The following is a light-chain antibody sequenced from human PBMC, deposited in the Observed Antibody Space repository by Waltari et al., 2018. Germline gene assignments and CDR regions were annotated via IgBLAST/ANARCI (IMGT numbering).Light chain of an antibody. CDR1: QSISSY. Sequence: DIQMTQSPSSLSASVGDRVTIPCRASQSISSYLNWYQQKPGKAPKLLIYASSSLQSGVPSRFNGSGSGTDFTLTISSLQPEDFATYYCQQSYSTPPLTFGGGTKVEIK. CDR3: QQSYSTPPLT. CDR2: ASS. V-gene: IGKV1-39*01. J-gene: IGKJ4*01.